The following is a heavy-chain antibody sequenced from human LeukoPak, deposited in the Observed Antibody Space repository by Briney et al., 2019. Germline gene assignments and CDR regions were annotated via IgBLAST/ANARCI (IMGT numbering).Heavy chain of an antibody. D-gene: IGHD3-10*01. CDR3: ARHPIYGSGTSRGFDV. J-gene: IGHJ3*01. V-gene: IGHV4-59*08. CDR2: VYGSGGT. Sequence: SETLSLTCSVSGDSISDDYWSWIRQSPGRGLECIAYVYGSGGTSYNPSLGNRVTISADTSKNEVSLKLRSVSAADTDVYYCARHPIYGSGTSRGFDVWGQGTMVTVSS. CDR1: GDSISDDY.